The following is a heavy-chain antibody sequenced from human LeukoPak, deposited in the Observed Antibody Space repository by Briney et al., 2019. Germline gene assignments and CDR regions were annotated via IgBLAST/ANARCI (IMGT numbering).Heavy chain of an antibody. CDR3: ARDLAGFEEPRYYYYMDV. CDR1: GVTFSTYA. D-gene: IGHD1-14*01. J-gene: IGHJ6*03. CDR2: IYSDDRA. V-gene: IGHV3-66*02. Sequence: GGSLRLSCAASGVTFSTYAMSWVRQAPGKGLEWVSLIYSDDRAFYADSVKGRFTISRNKSKNTLFLQMSSLKPEDTAIYYCARDLAGFEEPRYYYYMDVWGKGTTVTVSS.